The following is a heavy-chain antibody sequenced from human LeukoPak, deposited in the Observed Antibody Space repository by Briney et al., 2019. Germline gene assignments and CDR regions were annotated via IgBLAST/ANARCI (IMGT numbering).Heavy chain of an antibody. CDR1: GFTFSDYY. V-gene: IGHV3-11*04. J-gene: IGHJ3*02. CDR3: AIPDRRYGDAFDI. CDR2: ISSSGSAR. Sequence: PAGPLRLSCAASGFTFSDYYMSWIRQAPGKGLEWVSYISSSGSARYYADSVKGRFTISRDNAKNSLYLQMNSLRAEDTAVYYCAIPDRRYGDAFDIWGQGTMVTVSS. D-gene: IGHD3-9*01.